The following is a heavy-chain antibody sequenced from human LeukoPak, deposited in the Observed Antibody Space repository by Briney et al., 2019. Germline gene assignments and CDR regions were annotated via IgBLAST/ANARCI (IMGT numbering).Heavy chain of an antibody. J-gene: IGHJ4*02. CDR3: VRVNARYYPDY. CDR2: ISSSSSYI. CDR1: GFTFSSYS. Sequence: GGSLRLSCAASGFTFSSYSMNRVRQAPGKGLEWVSSISSSSSYIYYADSVKGRFTISRDNAKNSLYLQMNSLKTEDAAVYYGVRVNARYYPDYWGQGTLVTVSS. D-gene: IGHD2-21*01. V-gene: IGHV3-21*04.